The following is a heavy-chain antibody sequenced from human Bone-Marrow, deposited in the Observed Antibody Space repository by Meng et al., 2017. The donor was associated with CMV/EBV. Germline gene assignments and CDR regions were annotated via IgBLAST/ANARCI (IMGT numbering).Heavy chain of an antibody. D-gene: IGHD6-13*01. Sequence: SETLSLTCTVSGGSISSSSYYWGWIRQPPGKGLEWIGSIYHSGSTYYNPSLKSRVTISVDTSKNQFSLKLSSVTAADTAVYYCARDLGSSWPGYWGQGTLVTVSS. V-gene: IGHV4-39*07. CDR2: IYHSGST. CDR3: ARDLGSSWPGY. J-gene: IGHJ4*02. CDR1: GGSISSSSYY.